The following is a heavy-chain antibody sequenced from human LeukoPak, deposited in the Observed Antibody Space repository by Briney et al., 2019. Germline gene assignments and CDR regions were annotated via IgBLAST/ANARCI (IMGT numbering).Heavy chain of an antibody. J-gene: IGHJ4*02. CDR2: MNPNSGNT. Sequence: ASVKVSCKASGYIFTSYYMHWVRQATGQGLEWMGWMNPNSGNTGYAQKFQGRVTMTRNTSISTAYMELSSLRSEDTAVYYCARSVRGGSDEWGQGTLVTVSS. V-gene: IGHV1-8*01. CDR3: ARSVRGGSDE. D-gene: IGHD3-16*01. CDR1: GYIFTSYY.